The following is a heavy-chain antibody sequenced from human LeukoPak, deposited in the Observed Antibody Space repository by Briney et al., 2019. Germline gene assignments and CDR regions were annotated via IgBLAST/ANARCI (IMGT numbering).Heavy chain of an antibody. V-gene: IGHV3-66*01. Sequence: GGSLRLSCAASGFTVSSNYMSWVRQAPGEGLEWVSIIYSGGSTYYADSVKGRFTISRDTSKNTLYLQMNSLRAEDTAVYYCASKDPYDSRAYLLDYWGQGTLVTVSS. J-gene: IGHJ4*02. CDR1: GFTVSSNY. CDR3: ASKDPYDSRAYLLDY. CDR2: IYSGGST. D-gene: IGHD3-22*01.